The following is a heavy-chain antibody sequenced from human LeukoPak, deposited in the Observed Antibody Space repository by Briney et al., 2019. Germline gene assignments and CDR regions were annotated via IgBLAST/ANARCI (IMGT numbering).Heavy chain of an antibody. J-gene: IGHJ4*02. CDR2: ISGSGGVT. D-gene: IGHD3-10*01. V-gene: IGHV3-23*01. CDR1: GFTFSNYG. Sequence: GGSLRLSCAASGFTFSNYGMSWVRQAPGKGLEWVSFISGSGGVTLYADSVKGRFTISRDNSKNTLYLQMNSLRAEDTAVYYCAKALSGSCIDYWGQGTLVTVSS. CDR3: AKALSGSCIDY.